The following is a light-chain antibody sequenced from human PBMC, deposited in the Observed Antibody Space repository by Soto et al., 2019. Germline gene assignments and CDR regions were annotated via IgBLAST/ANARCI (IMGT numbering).Light chain of an antibody. V-gene: IGLV2-11*01. Sequence: QSALTQPRSVSGSPGQSVTISCTGTSSDVGGYNYVSWYQQHPGKAPKLMICDVSKRPSGVPDRFSGSKSGNTASLTVSGLQAEDEADYYCCSYAGSHTLLFGGGTNLTVL. CDR1: SSDVGGYNY. CDR3: CSYAGSHTLL. CDR2: DVS. J-gene: IGLJ2*01.